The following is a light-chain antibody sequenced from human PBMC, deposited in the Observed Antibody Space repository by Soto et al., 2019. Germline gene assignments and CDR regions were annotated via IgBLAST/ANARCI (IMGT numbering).Light chain of an antibody. Sequence: DIQMTQSPSTLSASVGDRVTITCRASQRISTWLAWYQQKPGRAHKLMIYTASTLESGVPSRFSGSGSGTEFTLLISSLQPDDFATYYFQHHLVYHRTFGQGPKVEIK. V-gene: IGKV1-5*03. CDR1: QRISTW. CDR3: QHHLVYHRT. J-gene: IGKJ1*01. CDR2: TAS.